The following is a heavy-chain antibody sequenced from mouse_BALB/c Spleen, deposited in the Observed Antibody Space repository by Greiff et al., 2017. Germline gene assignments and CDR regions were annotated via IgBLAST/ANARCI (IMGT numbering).Heavy chain of an antibody. Sequence: EVNVVESGGGLVKPGGSLKLSCAASGFTFSDYYMYWVRQTPEKRLEWVATISDGGSYTYYPDSVKGRFTISRDNAKNNLYLQMSSLKSEDTAMYYCARGSGSSPWFAYWGQGTLVTVSA. J-gene: IGHJ3*01. D-gene: IGHD1-1*01. CDR1: GFTFSDYY. CDR3: ARGSGSSPWFAY. CDR2: ISDGGSYT. V-gene: IGHV5-4*02.